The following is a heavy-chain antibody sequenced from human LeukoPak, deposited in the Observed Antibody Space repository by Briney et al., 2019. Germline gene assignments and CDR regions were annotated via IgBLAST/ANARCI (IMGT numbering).Heavy chain of an antibody. Sequence: PGGSLRLSCAASGFTFSSYGMHWVRQAPGKGLEWVAVIWYDGSNKYYADSVKGRFTISRDNSKNTLYLQMNSLRAEDTAVYYCARECKERGEIDYWGQGTLVTVSS. CDR3: ARECKERGEIDY. J-gene: IGHJ4*02. CDR1: GFTFSSYG. V-gene: IGHV3-33*01. CDR2: IWYDGSNK. D-gene: IGHD3-16*01.